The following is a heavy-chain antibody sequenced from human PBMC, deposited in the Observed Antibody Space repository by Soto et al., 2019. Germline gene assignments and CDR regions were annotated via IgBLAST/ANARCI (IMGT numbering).Heavy chain of an antibody. Sequence: QVQLVQSGAELKKPGASVRVSCKTSGYTFADFYIHWVRQAPGQGFEWMGWMNPNTGGAVYAQKFLGRVAMTRDTSTSPAYMELSRLSSNDPAVYFCATSTYDDFWSGFFWGQGTLVTVSS. CDR3: ATSTYDDFWSGFF. J-gene: IGHJ4*02. CDR1: GYTFADFY. CDR2: MNPNTGGA. D-gene: IGHD3-3*01. V-gene: IGHV1-2*02.